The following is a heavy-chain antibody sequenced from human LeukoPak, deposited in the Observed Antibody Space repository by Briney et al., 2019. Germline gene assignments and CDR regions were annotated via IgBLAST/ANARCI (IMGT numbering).Heavy chain of an antibody. CDR2: INHSGRT. V-gene: IGHV4-34*01. Sequence: PSETLSLTCAVSGGSFSGYYWSWVRQPPGKGLEWMGEINHSGRTNYNPSLKSRVTISVDTSKNQFSLKLSSVTAADTAVYYCARVGGSSPSLFDYWGQGTLVTVSS. D-gene: IGHD6-13*01. CDR3: ARVGGSSPSLFDY. J-gene: IGHJ4*02. CDR1: GGSFSGYY.